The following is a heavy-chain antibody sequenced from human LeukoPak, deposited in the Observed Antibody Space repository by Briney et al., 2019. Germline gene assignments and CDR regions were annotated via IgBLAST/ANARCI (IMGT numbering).Heavy chain of an antibody. CDR3: AFRTDQLPLGDY. Sequence: ASVKVSCKASGGTFSSYAISWVRQAPGQGLEWMGGIIPIFGTANYAQKFQGRVTITVDESTSTAYMELSSLRSEDTAVYYCAFRTDQLPLGDYWGQGTLVTVSS. CDR1: GGTFSSYA. J-gene: IGHJ4*02. V-gene: IGHV1-69*13. D-gene: IGHD2-2*01. CDR2: IIPIFGTA.